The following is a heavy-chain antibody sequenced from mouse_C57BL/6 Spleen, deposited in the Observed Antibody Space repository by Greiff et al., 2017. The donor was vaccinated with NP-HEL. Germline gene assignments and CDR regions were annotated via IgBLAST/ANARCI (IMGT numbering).Heavy chain of an antibody. J-gene: IGHJ4*01. Sequence: EVQLVASGGGLVKPGGSLKLSCAASGFTFSDYGMHWVRQAPETGLKWVAYISSGSSTIYYADTVKGRFTISSDNDKNTLCLQMTSLRSEDTAMYYCARPFITTVVDYYAMDYWGQGTSVTVSS. V-gene: IGHV5-17*01. D-gene: IGHD1-1*01. CDR2: ISSGSSTI. CDR1: GFTFSDYG. CDR3: ARPFITTVVDYYAMDY.